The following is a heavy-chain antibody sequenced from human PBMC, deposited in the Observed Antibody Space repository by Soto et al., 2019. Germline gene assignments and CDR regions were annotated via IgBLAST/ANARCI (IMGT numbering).Heavy chain of an antibody. CDR3: ATGDIVLVAAAKHYYYYGMDV. V-gene: IGHV1-8*01. Sequence: ASVKVSCKASGYTFTSYDINWVRQATGQGLEWMGWMNPNSGNTGYAQKVQGRVTMTRNTSISTAYMELSSLRSEDTAVYYCATGDIVLVAAAKHYYYYGMDVWG. CDR1: GYTFTSYD. CDR2: MNPNSGNT. D-gene: IGHD2-15*01. J-gene: IGHJ6*02.